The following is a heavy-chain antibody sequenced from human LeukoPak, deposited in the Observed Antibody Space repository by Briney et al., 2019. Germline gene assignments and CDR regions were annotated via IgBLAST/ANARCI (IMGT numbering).Heavy chain of an antibody. D-gene: IGHD3-10*01. V-gene: IGHV1-8*01. J-gene: IGHJ6*02. Sequence: GASVKVSCKASGYTFTSYDINWVRQATGQGLEWMGWMNPNSGNTGYAQKFQGRVTMTRNTSISTAYMELSSLRSEDTAVYYCARARMVRGGYYGMDVWGQGTTVTVSS. CDR2: MNPNSGNT. CDR1: GYTFTSYD. CDR3: ARARMVRGGYYGMDV.